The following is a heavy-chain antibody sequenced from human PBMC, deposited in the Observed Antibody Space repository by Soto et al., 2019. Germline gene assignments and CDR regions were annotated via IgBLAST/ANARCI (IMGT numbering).Heavy chain of an antibody. Sequence: GGSPRLSCAASGFTFSSYAMSWVRQAPGKGLEWVSAISGSGGSTYYADSVKGRFTISRDNSKNTLYLQMNSLRAEDTAVYYCAKDSFWGEDNSKDIVVVPAAIGVLWFDPWGQGTLVTVSS. CDR1: GFTFSSYA. J-gene: IGHJ5*02. V-gene: IGHV3-23*01. D-gene: IGHD2-2*01. CDR2: ISGSGGST. CDR3: AKDSFWGEDNSKDIVVVPAAIGVLWFDP.